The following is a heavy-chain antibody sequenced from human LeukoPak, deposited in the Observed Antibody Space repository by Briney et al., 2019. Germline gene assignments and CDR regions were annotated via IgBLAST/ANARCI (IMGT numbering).Heavy chain of an antibody. Sequence: ASVKVSCKASGYRFIDYYMHWVRQAPGQGLEWMGWINPNSGGTYYPENFQGWVTMTRDTSITTVYMELSNLKSDDTAVYYCARDYYGSGMAFNIWGQGTMVTISS. CDR2: INPNSGGT. D-gene: IGHD3-10*01. V-gene: IGHV1-2*04. CDR1: GYRFIDYY. J-gene: IGHJ3*02. CDR3: ARDYYGSGMAFNI.